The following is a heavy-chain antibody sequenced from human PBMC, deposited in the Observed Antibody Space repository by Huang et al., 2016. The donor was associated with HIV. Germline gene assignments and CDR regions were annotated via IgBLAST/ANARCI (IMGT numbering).Heavy chain of an antibody. D-gene: IGHD3-3*01. V-gene: IGHV3-7*04. CDR2: RKQDGSEK. CDR1: GFTFRRYW. CDR3: ARGGAPYYDFWSGGHHYGMDV. Sequence: EVQLVESGGGLVQPGGYLRLSCAASGFTFRRYWMSWVRQAPGEGVECGANRKQDGSEKYYGDSGKGRFTISRDNVKNALYLQMYSLRVEDTAIYYCARGGAPYYDFWSGGHHYGMDVWGQGTTVTVSS. J-gene: IGHJ6*02.